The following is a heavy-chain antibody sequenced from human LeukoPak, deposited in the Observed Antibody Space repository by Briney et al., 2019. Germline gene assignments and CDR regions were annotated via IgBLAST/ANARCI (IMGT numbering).Heavy chain of an antibody. CDR1: GGSISSGGYY. CDR3: ARDPTGYYYDSSGYPPHWFDP. CDR2: IYYSGST. D-gene: IGHD3-22*01. Sequence: PSQTLCLTCTVSGGSISSGGYYWSWIRQHPGKGLEWIGYIYYSGSTYYNPSLKSRVTISVDTSKNQFSLKLSSVTAADTAVYYCARDPTGYYYDSSGYPPHWFDPWGQGTLVTVSS. J-gene: IGHJ5*02. V-gene: IGHV4-31*02.